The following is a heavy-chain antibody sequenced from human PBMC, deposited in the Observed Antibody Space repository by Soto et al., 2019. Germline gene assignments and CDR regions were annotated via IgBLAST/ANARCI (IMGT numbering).Heavy chain of an antibody. J-gene: IGHJ6*02. CDR3: AKDSPNSSSWYYYYYYGMDV. D-gene: IGHD6-13*01. V-gene: IGHV5-10-1*01. CDR2: IDPSDSYT. Sequence: GESLKISCKGSGYSFTSYWISWVRQMPGKGLEWMGRIDPSDSYTNYSPSFQGHVTISADKSISTAYLQWSSLKASDTAVYYCAKDSPNSSSWYYYYYYGMDVWGQGTTVTVSS. CDR1: GYSFTSYW.